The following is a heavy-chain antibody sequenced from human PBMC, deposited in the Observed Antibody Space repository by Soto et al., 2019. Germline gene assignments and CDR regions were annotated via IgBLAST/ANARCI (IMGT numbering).Heavy chain of an antibody. CDR3: ARQRITRVRGVSSSGLDV. CDR2: IHPGDSET. D-gene: IGHD3-10*01. J-gene: IGHJ6*02. CDR1: GYSFTSYY. V-gene: IGHV5-51*01. Sequence: GESLKISCKGSGYSFTSYYIAWVSQMPGKGLEWMGIIHPGDSETRYSPSFQGHVIISADKSISSAYLQWSSLEAADTAMYYCARQRITRVRGVSSSGLDVWGQGTTVTVSS.